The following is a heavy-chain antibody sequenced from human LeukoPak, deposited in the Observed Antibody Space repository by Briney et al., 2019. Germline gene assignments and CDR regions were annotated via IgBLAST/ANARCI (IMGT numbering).Heavy chain of an antibody. D-gene: IGHD3-10*01. CDR2: IRYDGSNK. CDR1: GLTFSSYG. Sequence: PGGSLRLSCAASGLTFSSYGMHWVRQAPGKGLEWVAFIRYDGSNKYYADSVKGRFTISRDNSKNTLYLQMNSLRAEDTAVYYCARDIIGEWLMDVWGKGTTVTVSS. CDR3: ARDIIGEWLMDV. V-gene: IGHV3-30*02. J-gene: IGHJ6*03.